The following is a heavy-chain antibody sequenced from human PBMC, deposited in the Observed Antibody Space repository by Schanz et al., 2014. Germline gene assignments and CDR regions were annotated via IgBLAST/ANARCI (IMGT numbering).Heavy chain of an antibody. V-gene: IGHV1-46*03. Sequence: QVQLVQSGAEVKKPGASVKVSCEASGYTFTSYYIHWFRQAPGKGLEWMGLINPSVGNTNYAQKFRGRVTMTRDTSTSTVNMELSSLRSEDTAVYYCARGGFFDSTSFDSWGQGTLVTVSS. J-gene: IGHJ4*02. CDR1: GYTFTSYY. D-gene: IGHD2-2*01. CDR3: ARGGFFDSTSFDS. CDR2: INPSVGNT.